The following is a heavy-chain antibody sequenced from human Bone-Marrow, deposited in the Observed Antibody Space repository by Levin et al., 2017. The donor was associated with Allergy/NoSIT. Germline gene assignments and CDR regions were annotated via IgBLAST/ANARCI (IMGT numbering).Heavy chain of an antibody. CDR2: ISSGSRYI. J-gene: IGHJ5*02. CDR1: GFTFSSYS. CDR3: ARDFEAQRHA. D-gene: IGHD3-9*01. Sequence: PGGSLRLSCAASGFTFSSYSMIWVRQAPGKGLEWVSSISSGSRYIYYADSVKGRFTISRDDARNSLYLQMDSLRAQDTALYYCARDFEAQRHAWGQGALVAVSA. V-gene: IGHV3-21*06.